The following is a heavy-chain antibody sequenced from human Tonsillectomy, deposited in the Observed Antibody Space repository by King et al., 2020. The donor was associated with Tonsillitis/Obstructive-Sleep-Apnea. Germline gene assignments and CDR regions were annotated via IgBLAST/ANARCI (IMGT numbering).Heavy chain of an antibody. D-gene: IGHD2-2*01. Sequence: VQLQQWGAGLLKPSETLSLTCAVYGGSFSGYYWSWIRQPPGKGLEWIGEINHSGSTNYNPSLKSRVTISVDTSKNQFSLKLSSVTAADTAVYYCARGGPYCSSTSCHLNWFDPWGQGTLVTVSS. CDR1: GGSFSGYY. J-gene: IGHJ5*02. CDR3: ARGGPYCSSTSCHLNWFDP. CDR2: INHSGST. V-gene: IGHV4-34*01.